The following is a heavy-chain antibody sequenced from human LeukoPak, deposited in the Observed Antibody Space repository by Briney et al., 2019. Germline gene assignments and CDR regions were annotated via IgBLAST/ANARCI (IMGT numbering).Heavy chain of an antibody. V-gene: IGHV1-2*02. D-gene: IGHD3-22*01. CDR3: ARDTPTYYYDSSGYYYSDY. Sequence: GASVKVSCKASGYTFTGYYMHWVRQAPRQGLEWMGWINPNSGGTNYAQKFQGRVTMTRDTSISTAYMELSRLRSDDTAVYYCARDTPTYYYDSSGYYYSDYWGQGTLVTVSS. CDR1: GYTFTGYY. J-gene: IGHJ4*02. CDR2: INPNSGGT.